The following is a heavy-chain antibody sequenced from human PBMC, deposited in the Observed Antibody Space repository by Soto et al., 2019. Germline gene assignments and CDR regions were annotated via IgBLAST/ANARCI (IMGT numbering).Heavy chain of an antibody. V-gene: IGHV3-23*01. Sequence: EVQLLESGGGLVQPGGSLRLSCAASGLTFSSSVMTWVRQVPGKGLEWVSVITDNGGYTSYPDSVKGRFTVSRDNSKTTVFLQMNSLGAEDTAIYYCATNFRDCPKSACYFSWGQGTLVTVAS. CDR2: ITDNGGYT. J-gene: IGHJ4*02. D-gene: IGHD2-15*01. CDR3: ATNFRDCPKSACYFS. CDR1: GLTFSSSV.